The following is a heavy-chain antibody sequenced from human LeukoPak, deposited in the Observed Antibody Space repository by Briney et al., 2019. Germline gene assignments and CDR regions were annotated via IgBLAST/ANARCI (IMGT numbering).Heavy chain of an antibody. D-gene: IGHD3-16*01. Sequence: SETLSLTCTVSGVSISSHYWSWIRQPPGKGLEWIGYIYYSGSTNYNPSLKSRVTISVDTSKNQFSLKLSSVTAADTAVYYCAGGGINYFDYWGQGTLVTVSS. CDR2: IYYSGST. CDR1: GVSISSHY. CDR3: AGGGINYFDY. J-gene: IGHJ4*02. V-gene: IGHV4-59*11.